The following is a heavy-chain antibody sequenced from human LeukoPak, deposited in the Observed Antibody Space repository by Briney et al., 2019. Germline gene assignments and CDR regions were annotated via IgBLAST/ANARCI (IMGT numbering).Heavy chain of an antibody. CDR3: ASTTTSYCSGGSCYYFDY. CDR1: GGSISSSSYY. CDR2: IYYSGST. V-gene: IGHV4-39*01. D-gene: IGHD2-15*01. Sequence: SETLSLTRTVSGGSISSSSYYWGWIRQPPGKGLEWIGSIYYSGSTYYNPSLKSRVTISVDTSKNQFSLKLSSVTAADTAVYYCASTTTSYCSGGSCYYFDYWGQGTLVTVSS. J-gene: IGHJ4*02.